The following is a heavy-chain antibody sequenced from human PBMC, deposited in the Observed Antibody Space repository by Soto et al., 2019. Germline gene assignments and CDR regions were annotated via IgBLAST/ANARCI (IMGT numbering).Heavy chain of an antibody. Sequence: GGSLRLSCAASGFTFSSYAMHWVRQAPGKGLEWVAVISYDGSNKYYADSVKGRFTISRDNSKNTLYLQMNSLRAEDTAVYYCARDRSSSWPPGSADAFDIWGQGTMVTVSS. CDR1: GFTFSSYA. CDR3: ARDRSSSWPPGSADAFDI. V-gene: IGHV3-30-3*01. D-gene: IGHD6-13*01. CDR2: ISYDGSNK. J-gene: IGHJ3*02.